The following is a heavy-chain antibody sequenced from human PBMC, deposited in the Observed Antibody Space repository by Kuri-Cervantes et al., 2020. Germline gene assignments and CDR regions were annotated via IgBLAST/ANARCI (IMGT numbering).Heavy chain of an antibody. CDR3: ARGADIVVVPATPDYYYYGLDV. CDR2: IIPILGIA. Sequence: SVKVSCKASGGTFSSYTISWVRQAPGQGLEWMGRIIPILGIANYAQKFQGRVTITADKSTSTAYMELSSLRSEDTAVYYCARGADIVVVPATPDYYYYGLDVWGQGTTVTVSS. D-gene: IGHD2-2*01. V-gene: IGHV1-69*02. J-gene: IGHJ6*02. CDR1: GGTFSSYT.